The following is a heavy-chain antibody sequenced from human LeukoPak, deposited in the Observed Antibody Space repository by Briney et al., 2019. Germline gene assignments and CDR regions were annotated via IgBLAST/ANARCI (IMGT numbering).Heavy chain of an antibody. D-gene: IGHD6-13*01. J-gene: IGHJ3*02. CDR2: INPSSGNT. CDR1: GFTFTNYA. Sequence: PGGSLRLSCAASGFTFTNYAMSWVRQAPGKGLEWVSSINPSSGNTYYADSVKGRFTISGDNSKNTLYLQMNSLRAEDTAVYYCARDYPGIAAAGTDDAFDIWGQGTMVTVSS. V-gene: IGHV3-23*01. CDR3: ARDYPGIAAAGTDDAFDI.